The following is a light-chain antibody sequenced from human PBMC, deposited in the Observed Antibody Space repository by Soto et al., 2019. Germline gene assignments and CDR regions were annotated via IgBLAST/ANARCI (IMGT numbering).Light chain of an antibody. Sequence: EIVLTQSPGTLSLSPGDRATLSCRASQSVSSSYLAWYEQKPGQAPRLLIYGASSRATDIPDRFSGSGSGTDFTLTISSLEPEDFAVYYCQQYGGSPVYTFGQGTKLEIK. CDR2: GAS. CDR1: QSVSSSY. J-gene: IGKJ2*01. V-gene: IGKV3-20*01. CDR3: QQYGGSPVYT.